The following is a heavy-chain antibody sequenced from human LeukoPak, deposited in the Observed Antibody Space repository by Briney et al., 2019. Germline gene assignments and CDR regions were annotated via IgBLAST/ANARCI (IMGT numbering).Heavy chain of an antibody. J-gene: IGHJ4*02. CDR1: GFTFSSYA. V-gene: IGHV3-23*01. D-gene: IGHD3-3*01. Sequence: GGSLRLSCAASGFTFSSYAMTWVRQTPGKGLEWVSVISISGATTYYADSVKGRFTISRDNSKNTLYLQMNSLRAEDTAVYYCAKEVWDGVVIILFDYWGQGTLVTVSS. CDR3: AKEVWDGVVIILFDY. CDR2: ISISGATT.